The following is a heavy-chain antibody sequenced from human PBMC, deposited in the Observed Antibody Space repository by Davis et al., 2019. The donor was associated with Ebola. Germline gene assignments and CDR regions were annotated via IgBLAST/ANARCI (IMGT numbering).Heavy chain of an antibody. V-gene: IGHV3-66*02. CDR1: GFSVSSNY. J-gene: IGHJ1*01. D-gene: IGHD1/OR15-1a*01. Sequence: GEALKISWAASGFSVSSNYMSWVREAPGKGLEWVAVIYSSGRTFYADSVKGRFTISRDNSNNTLYLQMDTLRTEDTAVYHCARGISGGTMTLGDWGQGTLVTVSS. CDR3: ARGISGGTMTLGD. CDR2: IYSSGRT.